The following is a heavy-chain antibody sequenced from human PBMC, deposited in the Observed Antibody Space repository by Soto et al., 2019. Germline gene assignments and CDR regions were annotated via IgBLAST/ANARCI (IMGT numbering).Heavy chain of an antibody. J-gene: IGHJ6*02. CDR1: GFSLSNARMG. CDR3: ARYYYDSSGFHPNYYYGMDV. CDR2: IFSTDEK. Sequence: QVTLKESGPVLVKPTETLTLTCTVSGFSLSNARMGVSWIRQPPGKALEWLAHIFSTDEKSYTTSLQSRLIISKDTPKSHVVPTMTHMDPVDTPTYYCARYYYDSSGFHPNYYYGMDVWGQGTTVTVSS. D-gene: IGHD3-22*01. V-gene: IGHV2-26*01.